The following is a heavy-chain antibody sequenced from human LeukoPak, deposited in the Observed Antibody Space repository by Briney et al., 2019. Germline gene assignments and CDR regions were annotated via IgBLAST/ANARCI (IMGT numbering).Heavy chain of an antibody. CDR1: GFTFTSYW. CDR2: IKQDGSEK. Sequence: PGGSLRLSCAASGFTFTSYWTTWVRQAPGKGLEWVANIKQDGSEKYYVDSVKGRFTISRDNAKNSLYLQMNSLRAEDTAVYYCAKDGGLWVSAHWGDSWGRGTLVTVSS. CDR3: AKDGGLWVSAHWGDS. D-gene: IGHD7-27*01. J-gene: IGHJ4*02. V-gene: IGHV3-7*03.